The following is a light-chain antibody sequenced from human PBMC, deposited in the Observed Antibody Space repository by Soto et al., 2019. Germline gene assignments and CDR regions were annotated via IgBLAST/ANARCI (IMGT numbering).Light chain of an antibody. J-gene: IGLJ2*01. CDR1: WDHRNYA. CDR3: QTWGSGSVV. Sequence: QLVLTQSPSASASLGASVKLTCIVSWDHRNYAIAWHQQQPEKGPRFLMKVNSDGSHSKGDGIPDRFSGSSSDTERYLTISSLQSEDEADYYCQTWGSGSVVFGGGTKLTVL. CDR2: VNSDGSH. V-gene: IGLV4-69*02.